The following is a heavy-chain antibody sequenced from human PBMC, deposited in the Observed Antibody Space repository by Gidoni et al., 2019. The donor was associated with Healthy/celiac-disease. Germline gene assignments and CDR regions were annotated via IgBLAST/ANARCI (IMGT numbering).Heavy chain of an antibody. V-gene: IGHV4-39*01. CDR2: IYYSGSP. J-gene: IGHJ4*02. CDR1: GGSISSSSYY. Sequence: QLQLQESGPGLVKPSETLSLTCTVSGGSISSSSYYWGWIRQPPGKGLEWIGNIYYSGSPYYNPSLKSRVTISVDTSKNQFSLKLSSVTAADTAVYYCARSRRDGYNYRNYFDYWGQGTLVTVSS. D-gene: IGHD5-12*01. CDR3: ARSRRDGYNYRNYFDY.